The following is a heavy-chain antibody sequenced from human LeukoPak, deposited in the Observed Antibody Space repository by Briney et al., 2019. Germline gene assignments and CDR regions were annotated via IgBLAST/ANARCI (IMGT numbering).Heavy chain of an antibody. CDR3: ARASDPWLQLT. CDR2: IKQDGSEK. J-gene: IGHJ5*02. D-gene: IGHD5-24*01. V-gene: IGHV3-7*05. Sequence: PGGSLRLSCAASGFTFSNYWMIWVRHAPGKGLEWVGNIKQDGSEKRYADSVRGRFSISRDNAQTSLYLQMNSLRAEDTAVYYCARASDPWLQLTWGQGTLVTVSS. CDR1: GFTFSNYW.